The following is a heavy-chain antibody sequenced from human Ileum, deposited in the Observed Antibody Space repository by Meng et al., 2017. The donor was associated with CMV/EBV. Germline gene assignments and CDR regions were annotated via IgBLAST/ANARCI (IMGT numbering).Heavy chain of an antibody. CDR1: GGSFSDYY. D-gene: IGHD3-3*01. CDR3: ARASPQRRFLSY. Sequence: QGQLQQWGEGLLKPSETLSLTCTVYGGSFSDYYWTWIRQPPGKGLEWIGEINHGGSSNYNPSLKSRVTISVDRSRNQVSLKLTSVTAADTAVYYCARASPQRRFLSYWGQGTLVTVSS. V-gene: IGHV4-34*01. CDR2: INHGGSS. J-gene: IGHJ4*02.